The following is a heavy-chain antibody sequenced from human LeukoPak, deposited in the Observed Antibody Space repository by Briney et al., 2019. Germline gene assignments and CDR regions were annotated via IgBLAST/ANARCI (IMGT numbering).Heavy chain of an antibody. Sequence: ASVKVFCKASGYTFNGYYMHWVPHAPGQGLEWMGWINPKSGGTNYAQKLQDRVTITRDTSISTAYMELSRLRSDDTAVYYCARLTTPSSGINGGWGHGTLVTVSS. CDR2: INPKSGGT. D-gene: IGHD3-22*01. V-gene: IGHV1-2*02. CDR3: ARLTTPSSGINGG. CDR1: GYTFNGYY. J-gene: IGHJ4*01.